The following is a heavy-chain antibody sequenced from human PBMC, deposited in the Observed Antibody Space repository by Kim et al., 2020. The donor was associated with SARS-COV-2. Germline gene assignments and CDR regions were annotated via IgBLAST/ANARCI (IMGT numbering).Heavy chain of an antibody. J-gene: IGHJ6*04. CDR3: ARAIGLIAFYPLDV. D-gene: IGHD2-21*01. CDR1: GGSIGSDY. CDR2: IYYTGST. V-gene: IGHV4-59*01. Sequence: SETLSLTCSVSGGSIGSDYWSWIRQPPGKGLEYIGYIYYTGSTNYNPSLKSRVTISLDTSKNQFSLKLNSVTAADTAVYYCARAIGLIAFYPLDVWGKGTTVSVSS.